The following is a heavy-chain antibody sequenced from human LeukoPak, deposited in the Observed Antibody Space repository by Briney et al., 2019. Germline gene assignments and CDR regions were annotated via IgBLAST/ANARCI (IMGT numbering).Heavy chain of an antibody. D-gene: IGHD6-19*01. CDR3: ARWYSSGWHRWFDP. Sequence: SETLSLTCAVSGGSISSSNWWSWVRQPPGKGLEWIGEIYHSGSTNYNPSLKSRVTISVDKSKNQYSLKLSSVTAADTAVYYCARWYSSGWHRWFDPWGQGTLVTVSS. V-gene: IGHV4-4*02. CDR1: GGSISSSNW. J-gene: IGHJ5*02. CDR2: IYHSGST.